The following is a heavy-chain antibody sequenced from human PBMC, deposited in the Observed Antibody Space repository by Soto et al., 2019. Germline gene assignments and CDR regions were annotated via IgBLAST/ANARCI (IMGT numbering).Heavy chain of an antibody. D-gene: IGHD4-17*01. CDR1: GYLFSDYW. V-gene: IGHV5-51*01. Sequence: GEALKISWYTSGYLFSDYWSALVRQMHWKGLEWMGFIFPGDSDIRYSPSFQDHVTFSVDKFINTAYLQCRSLQASDAALYYLARHIEDNGSLDSWGQGTLVTVSS. CDR3: ARHIEDNGSLDS. J-gene: IGHJ4*02. CDR2: IFPGDSDI.